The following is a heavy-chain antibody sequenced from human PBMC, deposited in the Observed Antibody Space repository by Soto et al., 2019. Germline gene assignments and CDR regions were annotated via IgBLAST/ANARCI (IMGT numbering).Heavy chain of an antibody. V-gene: IGHV3-74*03. CDR2: INNDGSSA. J-gene: IGHJ4*02. CDR3: ASSGYYLPFDY. Sequence: EVQLVESGGGLVQPGGSLRLSCAASGFTFSNYWMHWVRQAPGTGLVWVSRINNDGSSATYADSAEGRFTISRDNAKSTLYLQMNSLRAENTAVYYCASSGYYLPFDYWGQGTLVTVSS. CDR1: GFTFSNYW. D-gene: IGHD3-22*01.